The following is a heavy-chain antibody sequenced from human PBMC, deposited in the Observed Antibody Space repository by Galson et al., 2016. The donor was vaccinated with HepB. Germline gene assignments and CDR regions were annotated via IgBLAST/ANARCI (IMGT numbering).Heavy chain of an antibody. V-gene: IGHV3-53*01. D-gene: IGHD2-2*01. J-gene: IGHJ6*02. Sequence: SLRLSCAASGFTVSSHYMSWVRQAPGKGLEWVSFIYKDGRKQYADSVKGRCTISRDTSKNTLYSQTNGLRADDRDVYYCAREGDCSPTRCYEDHCYYVMDVWGQGTTVTVSS. CDR3: AREGDCSPTRCYEDHCYYVMDV. CDR2: IYKDGRK. CDR1: GFTVSSHY.